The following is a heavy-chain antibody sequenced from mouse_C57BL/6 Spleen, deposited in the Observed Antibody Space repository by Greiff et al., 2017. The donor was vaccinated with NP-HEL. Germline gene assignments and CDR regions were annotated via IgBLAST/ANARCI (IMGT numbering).Heavy chain of an antibody. V-gene: IGHV1-81*01. CDR3: ARPVTTVVATWYFDV. D-gene: IGHD1-1*01. Sequence: VQRVESGAELARPGASVKLSCKASGYTFTSYGISWVKQRTGQGLEWIGEIYPRSGNTYYNEKFKGKATLTADKSSSTAYMELRSLTSEDSAVYFCARPVTTVVATWYFDVWGTGTTVTVSS. CDR1: GYTFTSYG. J-gene: IGHJ1*03. CDR2: IYPRSGNT.